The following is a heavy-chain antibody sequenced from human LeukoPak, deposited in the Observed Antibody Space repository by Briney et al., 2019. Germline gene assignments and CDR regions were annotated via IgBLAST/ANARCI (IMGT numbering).Heavy chain of an antibody. V-gene: IGHV3-49*04. CDR1: GFILADHA. J-gene: IGHJ6*02. Sequence: GGSLRLSCTASGFILADHAMAWVRQAPGKGLECVGFVRSKAYGGTTECATSVKGRFTISRDDSESIVYLQMNSLKTEDTAVYYCTRGPILLWLHNGIDVWGQGTTVIVSS. CDR3: TRGPILLWLHNGIDV. D-gene: IGHD5-18*01. CDR2: VRSKAYGGTT.